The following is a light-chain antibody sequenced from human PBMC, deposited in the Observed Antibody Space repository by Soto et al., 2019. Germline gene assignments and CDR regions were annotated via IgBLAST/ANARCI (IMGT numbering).Light chain of an antibody. J-gene: IGLJ2*01. Sequence: QSALTLPASVSGSPGQSITISCTGTSSDVGGYNYVSWYQQHPGKAPKVMIYDVSKRPSGVSNRFSGSKSGNTASLTISGLQVEDEADYYCSSYTSSSTRVVFGGGTKLTVL. CDR3: SSYTSSSTRVV. V-gene: IGLV2-14*03. CDR2: DVS. CDR1: SSDVGGYNY.